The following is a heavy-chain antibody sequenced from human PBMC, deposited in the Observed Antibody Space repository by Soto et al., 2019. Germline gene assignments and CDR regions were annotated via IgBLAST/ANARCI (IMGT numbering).Heavy chain of an antibody. CDR2: LSGSGGST. CDR1: GFTFSIYA. V-gene: IGHV3-23*01. J-gene: IGHJ5*02. D-gene: IGHD6-13*01. CDR3: AKNAHWEVAATDPNWFDP. Sequence: PGGSLRLSCAASGFTFSIYAMSWFRQAPGKGLEWVSGLSGSGGSTYYADSVKGRFTISGDNSKKTLYLQMSSLRAEDTAVYYCAKNAHWEVAATDPNWFDPWGQGTLVTVSS.